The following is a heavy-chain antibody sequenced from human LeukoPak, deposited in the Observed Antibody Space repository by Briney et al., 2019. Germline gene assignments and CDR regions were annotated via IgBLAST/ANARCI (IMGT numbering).Heavy chain of an antibody. D-gene: IGHD3-22*01. V-gene: IGHV4-38-2*01. CDR1: GYSISTSYY. Sequence: SETLSVTCAVSGYSISTSYYWGWIRQPPGKGLEWIGTVHHSGYTYSNPSLKSRVTISLDTSKNQFSLQLSSVTAADTALYYCVRASNSGYYNFDYWGKETLVTVSS. CDR3: VRASNSGYYNFDY. J-gene: IGHJ4*02. CDR2: VHHSGYT.